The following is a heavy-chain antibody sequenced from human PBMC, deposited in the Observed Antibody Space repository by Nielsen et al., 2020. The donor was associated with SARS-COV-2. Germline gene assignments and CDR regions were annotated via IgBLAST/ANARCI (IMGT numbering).Heavy chain of an antibody. Sequence: ASAKVSCKVSGYTLTELSMHWVRQAPGKGLEWMGGFDPEDGETIYAQKFQGRVTMTRDTSTSTVYMELSSLRSEDTAVYYCARDGLYGGMDVWGQGTTVTVSS. CDR1: GYTLTELS. CDR2: FDPEDGET. J-gene: IGHJ6*02. CDR3: ARDGLYGGMDV. D-gene: IGHD4-17*01. V-gene: IGHV1-24*01.